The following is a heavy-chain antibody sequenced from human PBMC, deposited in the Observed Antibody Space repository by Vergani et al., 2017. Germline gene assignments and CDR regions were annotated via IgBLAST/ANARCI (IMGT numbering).Heavy chain of an antibody. V-gene: IGHV3-30*18. CDR3: AKIDDAFDS. CDR2: ISYDGSNK. J-gene: IGHJ3*02. Sequence: QVQLVESGGGVVQPGRSLRLSCAASGFTFSSYGMHWVRQAPGKGLEWVAVISYDGSNKYYADSVKGRFTISRDNSKNTLYLQMNSLRAEDTAVYYCAKIDDAFDSWGQGTMVTVSS. CDR1: GFTFSSYG.